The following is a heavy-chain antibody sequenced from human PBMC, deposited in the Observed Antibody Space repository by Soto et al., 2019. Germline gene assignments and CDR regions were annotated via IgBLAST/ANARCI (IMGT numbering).Heavy chain of an antibody. CDR3: ARGRYGDY. J-gene: IGHJ4*02. D-gene: IGHD1-1*01. CDR2: ISAHNGNT. Sequence: QVHLVQSGAEVKKPGASVKVSCKGSGYTFTSYGITWVRQAPGQGLEWMGWISAHNGNTDYAQKLQGRVTVTRDTATSTAYMELRSMRSDDTAVYYCARGRYGDYWGQGALVTVSS. CDR1: GYTFTSYG. V-gene: IGHV1-18*01.